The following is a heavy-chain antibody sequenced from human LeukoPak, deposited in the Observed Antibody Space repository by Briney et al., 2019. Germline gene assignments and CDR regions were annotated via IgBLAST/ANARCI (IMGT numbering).Heavy chain of an antibody. J-gene: IGHJ4*02. CDR2: IFPIFGTA. V-gene: IGHV1-69*13. CDR3: ARGTPAGWELLGGDYFDY. Sequence: GASVKVSCKASGGTFSSYAISWVRQAPGQGLEWMRGIFPIFGTANYAQKFQGRVTITADESTSTAYMELSSLRSEDTAVYYCARGTPAGWELLGGDYFDYWGQGTLVTVSS. CDR1: GGTFSSYA. D-gene: IGHD1-26*01.